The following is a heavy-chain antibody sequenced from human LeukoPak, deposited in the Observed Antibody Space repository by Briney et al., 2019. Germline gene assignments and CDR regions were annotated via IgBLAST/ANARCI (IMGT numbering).Heavy chain of an antibody. J-gene: IGHJ4*02. CDR2: INPSGGST. Sequence: ASVKVSCKASGYTFTSYYMHWVRQAPGQGLEWMGIINPSGGSTSYAQKFQGRITMTRDMSTSTVYMELSSLRSEDTAVYYCARDLRDIVVVPDYWGQGTLVTVSS. CDR3: ARDLRDIVVVPDY. D-gene: IGHD2-2*01. V-gene: IGHV1-46*01. CDR1: GYTFTSYY.